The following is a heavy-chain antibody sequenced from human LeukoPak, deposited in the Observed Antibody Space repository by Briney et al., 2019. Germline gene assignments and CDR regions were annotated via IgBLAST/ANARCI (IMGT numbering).Heavy chain of an antibody. Sequence: HPGGPLRLSCAPSVLTFSIYWVHWVPQAPGKRLVCFSRYKSYGCSTSYADSVKGRFTISRDNAKNTLYLQMNSLRAEDTAVYYCARDAPTMVRGVMAPDYWGQGTLVTVSS. CDR2: YKSYGCST. CDR3: ARDAPTMVRGVMAPDY. V-gene: IGHV3-74*01. J-gene: IGHJ4*02. D-gene: IGHD3-10*01. CDR1: VLTFSIYW.